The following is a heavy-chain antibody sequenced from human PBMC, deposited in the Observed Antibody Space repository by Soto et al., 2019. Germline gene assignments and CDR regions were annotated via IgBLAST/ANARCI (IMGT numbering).Heavy chain of an antibody. D-gene: IGHD5-18*01. J-gene: IGHJ4*02. Sequence: LRLSCAASGFSFSTYGMQWVRQAPGKGLEWVAEIWYDGSNDFYSDSVKGRFTISRDNAKNTLFLQMNSLRAEDTAMYYCGRGYNYADYWGQGAQVTVSS. CDR3: GRGYNYADY. V-gene: IGHV3-33*01. CDR2: IWYDGSND. CDR1: GFSFSTYG.